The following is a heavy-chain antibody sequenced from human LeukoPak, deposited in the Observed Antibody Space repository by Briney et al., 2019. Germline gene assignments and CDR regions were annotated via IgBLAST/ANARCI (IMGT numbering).Heavy chain of an antibody. V-gene: IGHV1-69*04. CDR3: ARVMHVDTAMLRGAFDI. J-gene: IGHJ3*02. Sequence: SVKVSCKASGGTFSSYAISWVRQAPGQGLEWMGRIIPILGIANYAQKFQGRVTITADKSTSTAYMELSSLRSEDTAVYYCARVMHVDTAMLRGAFDIWGQGTTVTVSS. D-gene: IGHD5-18*01. CDR1: GGTFSSYA. CDR2: IIPILGIA.